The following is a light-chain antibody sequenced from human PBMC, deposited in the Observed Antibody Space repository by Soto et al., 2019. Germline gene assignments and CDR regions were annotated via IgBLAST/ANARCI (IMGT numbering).Light chain of an antibody. V-gene: IGKV1-39*01. J-gene: IGKJ3*01. Sequence: DIQMTQSPSSLSASVGDRVTITCRASQSISSYLNWYQQKPGKAPKLLIYAASILQSGVPSRFSGSRSGTDFTLTISSLQPEDFATYYCQQSYSTPFTFGPGTKVDI. CDR3: QQSYSTPFT. CDR1: QSISSY. CDR2: AAS.